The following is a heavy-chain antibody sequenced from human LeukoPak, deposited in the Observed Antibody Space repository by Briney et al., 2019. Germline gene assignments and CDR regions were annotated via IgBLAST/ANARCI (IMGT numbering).Heavy chain of an antibody. D-gene: IGHD3-10*01. CDR2: IYHNGIT. CDR3: AREANYYGSGSYFEGTFDY. V-gene: IGHV4-59*11. Sequence: SERLSLTCNVSGVSISTHYWSWIRQSPGKGLEWIGYIYHNGITNYNPSLKSRVTISIDTSKNEFSLKLTSVIAADTAVYFCAREANYYGSGSYFEGTFDYWGQGSLVTVSS. CDR1: GVSISTHY. J-gene: IGHJ4*02.